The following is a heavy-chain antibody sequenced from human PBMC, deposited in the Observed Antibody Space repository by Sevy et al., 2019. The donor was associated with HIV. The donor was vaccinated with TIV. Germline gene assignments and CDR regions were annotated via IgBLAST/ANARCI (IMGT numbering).Heavy chain of an antibody. D-gene: IGHD3-22*01. J-gene: IGHJ4*02. CDR2: FDPEDGET. V-gene: IGHV1-24*01. Sequence: ASVKVSCKVSGYTLTELSMHWVRQAPGKGLEWMGGFDPEDGETIYAQKFQGRVTMTEDTSTDTAYMELGSLRSEDTAVYYCATGPREDYYDSSGYDYWGQGTLVTVSS. CDR3: ATGPREDYYDSSGYDY. CDR1: GYTLTELS.